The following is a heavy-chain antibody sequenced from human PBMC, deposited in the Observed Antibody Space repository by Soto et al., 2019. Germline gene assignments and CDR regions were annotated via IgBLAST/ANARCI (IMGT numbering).Heavy chain of an antibody. V-gene: IGHV3-30-3*01. CDR3: ARDRGGPVVPAALNHDLDY. CDR1: GFTFSSYA. Sequence: GGSLRLSGAASGFTFSSYAIHWVRQVPGKGLEWVAVISYDGINKYYADSVKGRFTISRDNSKNTLYLQMNSLRADDTAVYYCARDRGGPVVPAALNHDLDYWGQGTLVTVSS. D-gene: IGHD2-2*01. CDR2: ISYDGINK. J-gene: IGHJ4*02.